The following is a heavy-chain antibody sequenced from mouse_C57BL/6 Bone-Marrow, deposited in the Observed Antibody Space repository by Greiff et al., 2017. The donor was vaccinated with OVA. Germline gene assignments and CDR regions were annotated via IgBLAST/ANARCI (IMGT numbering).Heavy chain of an antibody. V-gene: IGHV1-50*01. J-gene: IGHJ3*01. CDR1: GYTFTSYW. CDR2: IDPSDSYT. CDR3: ARFDYGSSPAWFAY. Sequence: VQLQQPGAELVKPGASVKLSCKASGYTFTSYWMQWVKQRPGQGLEWIGEIDPSDSYTNYNQKFKGKATLTVDTSSSTAYMQLSSLTSEDSAVYYGARFDYGSSPAWFAYWGQGTLVTVSA. D-gene: IGHD1-1*01.